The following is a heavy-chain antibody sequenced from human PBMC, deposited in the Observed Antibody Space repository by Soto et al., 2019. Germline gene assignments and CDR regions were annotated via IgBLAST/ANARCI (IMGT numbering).Heavy chain of an antibody. V-gene: IGHV3-48*01. J-gene: IGHJ4*02. CDR1: GFTFSSYS. D-gene: IGHD4-17*01. CDR3: ARDSGDYASPIDF. CDR2: ISSSSSTI. Sequence: GGSLRLSCAASGFTFSSYSMNWVRQAPGKGLEWVSYISSSSSTIYYADSVKGRFTISRDNAKNSLYLQMNSLRAEDTAVYYCARDSGDYASPIDFSGQGTLVTVSS.